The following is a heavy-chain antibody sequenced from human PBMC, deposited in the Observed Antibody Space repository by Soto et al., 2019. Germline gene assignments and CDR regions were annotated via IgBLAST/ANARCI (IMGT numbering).Heavy chain of an antibody. CDR2: ISFSSSYT. CDR3: TTDSYFTLKLVRFDY. J-gene: IGHJ4*01. V-gene: IGHV3-21*03. Sequence: GGSLRLSCAASGFTFSSYTMNWVRQAPGKGLEWVSSISFSSSYTYYADSVKGRFSISRDNAKNSVYLQMNSLKTEDTAVYYCTTDSYFTLKLVRFDYWGLGTLVTVSS. CDR1: GFTFSSYT. D-gene: IGHD3-22*01.